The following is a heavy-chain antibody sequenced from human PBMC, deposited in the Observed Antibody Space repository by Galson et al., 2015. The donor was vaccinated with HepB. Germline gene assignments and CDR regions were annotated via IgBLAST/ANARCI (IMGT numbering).Heavy chain of an antibody. D-gene: IGHD3-3*01. CDR1: GGSISSYY. CDR3: ARSHDFWSGYPYYYYGMDV. V-gene: IGHV4-59*08. Sequence: LSLTCTVSGGSISSYYWSWIRQPPGKGLEWIGYIYYSESTNYNPSLKSRVTISVDTSKNQFSLKLSSVTAADTAVYYCARSHDFWSGYPYYYYGMDVWGQGTTVTVSS. J-gene: IGHJ6*02. CDR2: IYYSEST.